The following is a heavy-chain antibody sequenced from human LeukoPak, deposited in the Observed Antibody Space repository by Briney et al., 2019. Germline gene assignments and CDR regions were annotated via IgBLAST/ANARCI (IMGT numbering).Heavy chain of an antibody. D-gene: IGHD4-17*01. V-gene: IGHV4-59*01. CDR3: ARENGDFGAFDI. J-gene: IGHJ3*02. CDR1: GGSISSYY. Sequence: PSETLSLTCTVSGGSISSYYWSWIRQPPGKGLEWTGYIYYSGSTNYNPSLKSRVTISVDTSKNQFSLKLSSVTAADTAVYYCARENGDFGAFDIWGQGTMVTVSS. CDR2: IYYSGST.